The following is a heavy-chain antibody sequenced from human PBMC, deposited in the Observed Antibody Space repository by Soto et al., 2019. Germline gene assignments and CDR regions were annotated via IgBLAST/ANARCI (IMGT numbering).Heavy chain of an antibody. V-gene: IGHV3-15*05. D-gene: IGHD7-27*01. CDR2: IKSESVGGTT. CDR1: GFSFRNAW. CDR3: LGDWLHP. J-gene: IGHJ5*02. Sequence: EVPLVASGGDLVKPGGSLRLACAGSGFSFRNAWMSWVRQAPGKGPEWIGRIKSESVGGTTDYDAPVKGRFTVSRDDSNNTVYLHMSSLKIEDTAVYYCLGDWLHPWGQGTVVTVSS.